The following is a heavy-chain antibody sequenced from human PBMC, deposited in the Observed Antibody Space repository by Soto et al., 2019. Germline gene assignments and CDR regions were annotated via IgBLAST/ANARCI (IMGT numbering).Heavy chain of an antibody. CDR1: GFTFSAAY. Sequence: QEQLVESGGGLVKPGGSLRLSCAASGFTFSAAYMSWIRQAPGKGLEGVSYISHTSHYMKYSDSVEGRFTVSRDNAKNSLYLHMNSLRAENTAFYYGAKTVGLGPFGDFTLWGRGTMVIVSS. CDR3: AKTVGLGPFGDFTL. J-gene: IGHJ2*01. D-gene: IGHD1-26*01. V-gene: IGHV3-11*05. CDR2: ISHTSHYM.